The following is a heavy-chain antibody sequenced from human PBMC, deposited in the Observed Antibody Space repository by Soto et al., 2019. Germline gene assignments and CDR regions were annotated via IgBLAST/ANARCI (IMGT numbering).Heavy chain of an antibody. CDR2: INPNSGGT. CDR1: GYTFTGYY. D-gene: IGHD3-10*01. V-gene: IGHV1-2*02. CDR3: ARSALGYGSGSYYTTPYYYYGMDV. J-gene: IGHJ6*02. Sequence: ASVKVSCKASGYTFTGYYMHWVRQAPGQGLEWMGWINPNSGGTNYAQKLQGRVTMTRDTSISTAYMELSRLRSDDTAVYYCARSALGYGSGSYYTTPYYYYGMDVWGQGTTVTVSS.